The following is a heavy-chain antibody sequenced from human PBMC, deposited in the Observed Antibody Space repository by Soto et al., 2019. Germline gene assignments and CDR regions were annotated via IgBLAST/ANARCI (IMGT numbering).Heavy chain of an antibody. D-gene: IGHD3-16*01. CDR1: GGSISCSY. J-gene: IGHJ4*02. CDR3: AKSLGAFGDY. V-gene: IGHV4-4*07. CDR2: FSARGGT. Sequence: SETLSLTCSVSGGSISCSYWSWIRQPAGKGLEWIGRFSARGGTNYNPSLKTRVTMSVDTSKNQFSLELYSVTAADTAIYYCAKSLGAFGDYWGQGVQVTVSS.